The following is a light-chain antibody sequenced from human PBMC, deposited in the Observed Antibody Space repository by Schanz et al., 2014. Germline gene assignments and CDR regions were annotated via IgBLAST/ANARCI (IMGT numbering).Light chain of an antibody. J-gene: IGKJ1*01. CDR1: QSVSSSY. V-gene: IGKV3-20*01. CDR3: QQSYSTPWT. Sequence: EVVLTQSPGTLSLSPGERATLSCRASQSVSSSYLAWYQQKPGQAPRLLIYGASTRATGIPDRFSGSGSGTDFTLTISSLQPEDFATYYCQQSYSTPWTFGQGTKVEFK. CDR2: GAS.